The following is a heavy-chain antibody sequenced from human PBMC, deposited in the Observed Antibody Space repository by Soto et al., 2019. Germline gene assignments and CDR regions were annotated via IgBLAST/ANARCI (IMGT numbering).Heavy chain of an antibody. Sequence: QVQLVQSGAEVKKPGASVKVSCKASGYTFTSYGISWVRQAPGQGLEWMGWISAYNGNTNNAQKLKCRVTMTSDTSPSTAYMELRSLRSDDTAVDYCAGKELVAAQYSRFDPLGQGTLVTVSS. CDR3: AGKELVAAQYSRFDP. J-gene: IGHJ5*02. V-gene: IGHV1-18*01. CDR2: ISAYNGNT. D-gene: IGHD2-15*01. CDR1: GYTFTSYG.